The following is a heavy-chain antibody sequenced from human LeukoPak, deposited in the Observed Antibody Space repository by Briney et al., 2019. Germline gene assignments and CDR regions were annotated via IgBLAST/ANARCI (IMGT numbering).Heavy chain of an antibody. CDR2: ISWNSGNK. CDR3: AKDRRSGSYHQPAFDF. D-gene: IGHD1-26*01. V-gene: IGHV3-9*01. Sequence: PGGSLRLSCSASGFTFDDYSMHWVRNTPGQGLEWVSGISWNSGNKDYADSVKGRFTISRDNAKNSLYLQMNSLRDEDTAFYYCAKDRRSGSYHQPAFDFWGQGTLVTVSS. CDR1: GFTFDDYS. J-gene: IGHJ3*01.